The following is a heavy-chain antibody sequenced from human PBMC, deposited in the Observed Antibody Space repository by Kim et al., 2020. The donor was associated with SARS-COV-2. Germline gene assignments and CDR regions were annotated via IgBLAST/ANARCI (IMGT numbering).Heavy chain of an antibody. J-gene: IGHJ2*01. V-gene: IGHV1-69*04. Sequence: SVKVSCKASGGTFSSYAISWVRQAPGQGLEWMGRIIPILGIANYAQKFQGRVTITAYKSTSTAYMELSSLRSEDTAVYYCAKYSNQDYWYFDLWGRGTL. CDR1: GGTFSSYA. CDR3: AKYSNQDYWYFDL. D-gene: IGHD4-4*01. CDR2: IIPILGIA.